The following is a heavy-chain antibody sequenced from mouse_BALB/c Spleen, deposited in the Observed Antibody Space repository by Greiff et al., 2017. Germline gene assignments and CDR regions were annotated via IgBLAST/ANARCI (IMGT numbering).Heavy chain of an antibody. CDR3: ARGLYSYAMDY. CDR1: GFTFSDYY. V-gene: IGHV5-4*02. Sequence: EVKLMESGGGLVKPGGSLKLSCAASGFTFSDYYMYWVRQTPEKRLEWVATISDGGSYTYYPDSVKGRFTISRDNAKNNLYLQMSSLKSEDTAMYYCARGLYSYAMDYWGQGTSVTVSS. D-gene: IGHD2-1*01. CDR2: ISDGGSYT. J-gene: IGHJ4*01.